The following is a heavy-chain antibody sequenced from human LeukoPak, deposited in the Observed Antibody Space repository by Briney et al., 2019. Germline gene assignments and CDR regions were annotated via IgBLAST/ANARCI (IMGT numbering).Heavy chain of an antibody. CDR1: GGSISSYY. J-gene: IGHJ5*02. V-gene: IGHV4-59*01. CDR3: ARGAVVPAANSWFDP. D-gene: IGHD2-2*01. CDR2: IYYSGST. Sequence: SETLSLTCTVSGGSISSYYWSWIRQPPEKGLEWMGYIYYSGSTNYNPSLKSRVTISVDTSKNQFSLKLSSVTAADTAVYYCARGAVVPAANSWFDPWGQGTLVTVSS.